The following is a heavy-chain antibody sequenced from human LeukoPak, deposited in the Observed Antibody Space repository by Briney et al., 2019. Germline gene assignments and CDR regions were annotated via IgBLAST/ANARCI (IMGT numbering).Heavy chain of an antibody. CDR1: GGTFSSYA. D-gene: IGHD6-6*01. CDR2: ISAYNGNT. J-gene: IGHJ4*02. CDR3: ARVGGIAALLYYFDY. V-gene: IGHV1-18*01. Sequence: RASVKVSCKASGGTFSSYAISWVRQAPGQGLEWMGWISAYNGNTNYAQKLQGRVTMTTDTSTSTAYMELRSLRSDDTAVYYCARVGGIAALLYYFDYWGQGTLVTVSS.